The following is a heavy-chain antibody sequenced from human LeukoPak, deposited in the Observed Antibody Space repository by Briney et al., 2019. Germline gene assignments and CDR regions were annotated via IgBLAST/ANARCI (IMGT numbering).Heavy chain of an antibody. D-gene: IGHD4-11*01. CDR1: GFIVSNNF. CDR3: TRGMDHINYAWFDP. V-gene: IGHV3-66*01. J-gene: IGHJ5*02. Sequence: PGGSLRLSCAASGFIVSNNFMSWVRQAPGKGLEWVSVLYSAGSTFYVDSVKGRFTISRDNAENSLYLQMDSLRVEDTAVYYCTRGMDHINYAWFDPWGQGTLVIVSS. CDR2: LYSAGST.